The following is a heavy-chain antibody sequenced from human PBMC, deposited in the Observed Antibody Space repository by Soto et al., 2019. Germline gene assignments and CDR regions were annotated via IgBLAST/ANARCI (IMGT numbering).Heavy chain of an antibody. Sequence: SETLSLTCTVSGGSISSYYWSWIRQPPGKGLEWIGYIYYSGSTNYNPSLKSRVTISVDTSKNQFSLKLSSVTAADTAVYYCARAYFYCSGGSCYHYFDYWGQGTLVTVSS. CDR3: ARAYFYCSGGSCYHYFDY. CDR2: IYYSGST. J-gene: IGHJ4*02. D-gene: IGHD2-15*01. V-gene: IGHV4-59*01. CDR1: GGSISSYY.